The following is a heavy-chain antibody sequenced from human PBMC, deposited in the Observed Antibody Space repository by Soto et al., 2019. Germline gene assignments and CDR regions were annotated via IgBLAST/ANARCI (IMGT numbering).Heavy chain of an antibody. D-gene: IGHD2-2*01. CDR1: GFTFSSYA. CDR3: AKGQGKSAAKVDY. J-gene: IGHJ4*02. V-gene: IGHV3-23*01. Sequence: GGSLRLSCAASGFTFSSYAMSWVRQAPGKGLEWVSSITGSGGNTYYADSVEGRFTISRDNSQNTLYLQMNSLRAEDTAIFYCAKGQGKSAAKVDYWGQGTLVTVSS. CDR2: ITGSGGNT.